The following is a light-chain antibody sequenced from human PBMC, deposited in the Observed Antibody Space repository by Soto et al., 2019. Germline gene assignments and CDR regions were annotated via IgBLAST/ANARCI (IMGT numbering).Light chain of an antibody. V-gene: IGKV3-20*01. CDR1: QSVSSSS. J-gene: IGKJ1*01. Sequence: PGERATLSCKTSQSVSSSSLAWYQQKPGQALRLLIYGASSRATGIPDRFSGSGSGTDFTLTISRLEPEDFAVYYCQQYGSSSWTFGQGTKVEIK. CDR2: GAS. CDR3: QQYGSSSWT.